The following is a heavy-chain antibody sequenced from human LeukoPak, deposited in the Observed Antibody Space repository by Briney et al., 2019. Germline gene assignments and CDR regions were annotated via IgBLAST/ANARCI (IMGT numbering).Heavy chain of an antibody. D-gene: IGHD2-21*02. J-gene: IGHJ4*02. CDR1: GFSVSNTY. CDR3: ARGTVTAPDY. V-gene: IGHV3-53*01. CDR2: IYSGGNT. Sequence: GGSLRLSCAASGFSVSNTYMSWVRQAPGKGVEWVSIIYSGGNTYYAVSVKGRFTISRDNSKNTLYLQMNRLRPEDTAVDYCARGTVTAPDYWGQGTLVTVSS.